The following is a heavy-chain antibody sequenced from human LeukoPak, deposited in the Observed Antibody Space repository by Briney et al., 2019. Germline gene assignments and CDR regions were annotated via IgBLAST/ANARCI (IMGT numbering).Heavy chain of an antibody. CDR1: GGSFSGYY. Sequence: SETLSLTCAVYGGSFSGYYWSWIRQPPGKGLEWIGEINHSGSTNYNPSLKSRVTISVDTSKNQFSLKVRSVTAADTAVYYCARHMRGYCSSTSCYTGGYYYYYMDVWGKGTTVTVSS. D-gene: IGHD2-2*02. V-gene: IGHV4-34*01. J-gene: IGHJ6*03. CDR2: INHSGST. CDR3: ARHMRGYCSSTSCYTGGYYYYYMDV.